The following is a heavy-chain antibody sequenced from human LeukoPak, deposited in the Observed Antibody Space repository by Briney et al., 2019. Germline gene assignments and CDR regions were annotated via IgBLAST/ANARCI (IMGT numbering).Heavy chain of an antibody. V-gene: IGHV1-8*03. CDR3: ARTKVGALTS. CDR2: MNTKSGNT. J-gene: IGHJ5*02. Sequence: ASVKVSCTASGYTFTSYDIYRVRQAPVQGLEWMGCMNTKSGNTDYVQKFQGRVTLTSNTSISTAYMELSSLRSQATAVYYCARTKVGALTSWGQGTLVTVSS. CDR1: GYTFTSYD. D-gene: IGHD1-26*01.